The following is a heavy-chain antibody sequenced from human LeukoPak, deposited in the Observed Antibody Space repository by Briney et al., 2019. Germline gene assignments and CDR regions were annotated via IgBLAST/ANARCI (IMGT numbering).Heavy chain of an antibody. J-gene: IGHJ4*02. CDR2: INPNSGGT. CDR3: ARAFTMVRGPGYYFGY. V-gene: IGHV1-2*02. Sequence: ASVKVSCKASGYTFTGYYMHWVRQAPGQGLEWMGWINPNSGGTNYAQKFQGRVTMTRDTSISTAYMELSRLRSDDTAVYYCARAFTMVRGPGYYFGYWGQGTLVTVSS. CDR1: GYTFTGYY. D-gene: IGHD3-10*01.